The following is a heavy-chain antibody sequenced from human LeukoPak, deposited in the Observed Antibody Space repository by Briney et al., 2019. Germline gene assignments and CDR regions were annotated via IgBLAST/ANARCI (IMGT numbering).Heavy chain of an antibody. Sequence: GRSLRLSCAASGFTFSSYGMHWVRQAPGKGLEWVAVIWYDGSNKYYADSVKGRFTISRDNSKNTLYLQMNSLRAEDTAVYYCAREAYSPWGMDVWGKGTTVTVPS. CDR2: IWYDGSNK. D-gene: IGHD2-15*01. J-gene: IGHJ6*04. CDR1: GFTFSSYG. CDR3: AREAYSPWGMDV. V-gene: IGHV3-33*01.